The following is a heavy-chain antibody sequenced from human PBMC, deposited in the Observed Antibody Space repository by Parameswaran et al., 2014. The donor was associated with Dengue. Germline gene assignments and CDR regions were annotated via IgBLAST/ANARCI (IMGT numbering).Heavy chain of an antibody. CDR2: IYPVDSET. CDR3: ARSCDSTGGDGFDI. J-gene: IGHJ3*02. V-gene: IGHV5-51*01. Sequence: VRQMPGKGLEWMGIIYPVDSETRYSPSFQGQVTISADKSVTTAYLQWSSLKASDTAMFYCARSCDSTGGDGFDIWGQGTMVTVSS. D-gene: IGHD2/OR15-2a*01.